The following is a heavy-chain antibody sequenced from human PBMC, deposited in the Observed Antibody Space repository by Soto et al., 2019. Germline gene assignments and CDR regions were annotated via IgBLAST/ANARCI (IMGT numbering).Heavy chain of an antibody. CDR3: ARGPTDYYDNSANYFLDY. Sequence: QVQLVQSGAEVNNPGASVKVSCKASGYTFSTYGVSWVRQAHGQGLDWLGWISTYNGNTRYAERLQGRGTMTTDTTTNTAYMELRNLRSDDTAVYYCARGPTDYYDNSANYFLDYWWQGTLVTGS. D-gene: IGHD3-22*01. J-gene: IGHJ4*02. CDR1: GYTFSTYG. V-gene: IGHV1-18*01. CDR2: ISTYNGNT.